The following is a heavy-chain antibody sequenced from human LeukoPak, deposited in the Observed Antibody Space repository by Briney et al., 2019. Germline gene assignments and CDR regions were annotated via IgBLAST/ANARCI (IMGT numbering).Heavy chain of an antibody. Sequence: GGSLRLSCAVSGFTVSSNYMSWVRQAPGKGLEWVSVLYNGGNTYYADSVKGRFTISRDNSKNTLYLQMNSLRAEDTAVYYCAKARRVYSSDIVVVPAAYPTQDYYYYIDVWGKGTTVTVSS. J-gene: IGHJ6*03. V-gene: IGHV3-53*05. CDR2: LYNGGNT. D-gene: IGHD2-2*01. CDR3: AKARRVYSSDIVVVPAAYPTQDYYYYIDV. CDR1: GFTVSSNY.